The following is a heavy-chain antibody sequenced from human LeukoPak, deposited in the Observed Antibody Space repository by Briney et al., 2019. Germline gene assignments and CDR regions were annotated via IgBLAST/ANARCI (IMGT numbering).Heavy chain of an antibody. D-gene: IGHD3-16*01. Sequence: GGSLRLSCAASGFTFTNYGMTWVRQAPGKGLEWVSTIGGTPISTFYADSVKGRFSISRDNSKNTLYLQMNTLRADDTALYYCARRGSYLDYWGQGVLVTVSS. V-gene: IGHV3-23*01. CDR3: ARRGSYLDY. CDR1: GFTFTNYG. CDR2: IGGTPIST. J-gene: IGHJ4*02.